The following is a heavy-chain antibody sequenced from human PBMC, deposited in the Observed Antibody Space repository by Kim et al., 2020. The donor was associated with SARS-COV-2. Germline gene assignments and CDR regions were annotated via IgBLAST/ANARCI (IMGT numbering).Heavy chain of an antibody. CDR1: GGTFSSYA. J-gene: IGHJ6*02. CDR2: IIPIFGTA. CDR3: ARPSVIAAAALQNYYYYYGMDV. Sequence: SVKVSCKASGGTFSSYAISWVRQAPGQGLEWMGGIIPIFGTANYAQKFQGRVTITADESTSTAYMELSSLRSEDTAVYYCARPSVIAAAALQNYYYYYGMDVWGQGTTVTVSS. D-gene: IGHD6-13*01. V-gene: IGHV1-69*13.